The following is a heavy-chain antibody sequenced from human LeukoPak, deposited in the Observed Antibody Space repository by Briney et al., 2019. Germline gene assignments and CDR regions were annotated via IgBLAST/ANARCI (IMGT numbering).Heavy chain of an antibody. CDR1: GGSISSYY. V-gene: IGHV4-59*08. CDR3: ARQPRGSYYDILTGYSDYGMDV. J-gene: IGHJ6*02. D-gene: IGHD3-9*01. CDR2: IYYSGST. Sequence: PSETLSLTCTVSGGSISSYYWRWVRQPPGKGLEWIGYIYYSGSTNYNPSLKSRVTISIDTSKNQFSLKLSSVTAADTAVYYCARQPRGSYYDILTGYSDYGMDVWGQGTTVTVSS.